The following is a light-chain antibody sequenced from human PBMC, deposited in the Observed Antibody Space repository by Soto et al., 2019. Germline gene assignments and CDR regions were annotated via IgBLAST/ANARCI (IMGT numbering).Light chain of an antibody. J-gene: IGKJ1*01. CDR1: QDISSY. CDR3: QQYYSNRS. V-gene: IGKV1-8*01. CDR2: AAS. Sequence: AIRMTQSPTSFSASTGDRVTITCRASQDISSYLAWYQQKPGEAPKLLIQAASALQSGVPSRFSGSGSWTEFTLTISRLQSEDVATYYCQQYYSNRSFGQGTKVEV.